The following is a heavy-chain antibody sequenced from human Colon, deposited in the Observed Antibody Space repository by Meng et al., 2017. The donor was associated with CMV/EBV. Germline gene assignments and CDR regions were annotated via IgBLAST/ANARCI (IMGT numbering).Heavy chain of an antibody. CDR1: GFTFSSYA. CDR2: ISAGGFST. V-gene: IGHV3-23*01. D-gene: IGHD4-17*01. J-gene: IGHJ5*02. Sequence: GSLRLSCAASGFTFSSYAMTWVRQAPGKGLEWVSAISAGGFSTFYADSVKGRYTISRDNSKNMVFLHINSLRAEDTAVYYCAKAHYADPSWGQGTLVTVSS. CDR3: AKAHYADPS.